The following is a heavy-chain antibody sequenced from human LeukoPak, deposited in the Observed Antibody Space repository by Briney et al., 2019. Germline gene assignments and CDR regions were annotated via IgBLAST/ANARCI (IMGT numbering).Heavy chain of an antibody. J-gene: IGHJ4*02. CDR1: GYTFTSYG. Sequence: ASVKVSCKASGYTFTSYGISWVRQAPGQGLEWMGWISAYSGNTNYAQKLQGRVTMTTDTSTSTAYMELRSLRSDDTAVYYCARGGRGYCSSTSCYPPHYWGQGTLVTVSS. CDR2: ISAYSGNT. CDR3: ARGGRGYCSSTSCYPPHY. D-gene: IGHD2-2*01. V-gene: IGHV1-18*01.